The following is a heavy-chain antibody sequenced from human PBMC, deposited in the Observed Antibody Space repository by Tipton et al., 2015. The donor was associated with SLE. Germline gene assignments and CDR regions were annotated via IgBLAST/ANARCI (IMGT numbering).Heavy chain of an antibody. J-gene: IGHJ4*02. Sequence: TLSLTCTVSGGSISSSSYYWGWIRQPPGKGLEWIGSIYYSGSTYYNPSLKSRVTISVDTSKNQFSLKLSSVTAADTAVYYCVLHGGRYESRFDYWGQGILVTVSS. CDR1: GGSISSSSYY. CDR3: VLHGGRYESRFDY. V-gene: IGHV4-39*01. CDR2: IYYSGST. D-gene: IGHD1-26*01.